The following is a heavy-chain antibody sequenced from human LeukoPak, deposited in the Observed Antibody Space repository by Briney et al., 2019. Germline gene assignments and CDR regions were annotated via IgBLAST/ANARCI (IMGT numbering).Heavy chain of an antibody. CDR1: GYSFTSYW. J-gene: IGHJ3*02. V-gene: IGHV5-51*01. Sequence: GESLKISCKGSGYSFTSYWIGWVRQMPGKGLEWMGIIYPGDSDTRYSPSFQGQVTISVDKSISTAYLQWSSLKASDTAMYCCARPRRYYDRDDAFDIWGQGTMVTVSS. CDR2: IYPGDSDT. CDR3: ARPRRYYDRDDAFDI. D-gene: IGHD3-22*01.